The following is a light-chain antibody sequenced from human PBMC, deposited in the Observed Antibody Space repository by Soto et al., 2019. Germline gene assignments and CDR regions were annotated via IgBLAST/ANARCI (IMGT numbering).Light chain of an antibody. J-gene: IGKJ2*01. Sequence: EIVLTQSPGTLSLSPGEKAPLSNSASQSVTTNYLAWYQQKPGQAPRLLIYGASNRATGIPDRFSGSGSGTDFTLSISRLEPEDFAVYYCQQYGSSPPYTFGQGTKVDIK. CDR2: GAS. V-gene: IGKV3-20*01. CDR1: QSVTTNY. CDR3: QQYGSSPPYT.